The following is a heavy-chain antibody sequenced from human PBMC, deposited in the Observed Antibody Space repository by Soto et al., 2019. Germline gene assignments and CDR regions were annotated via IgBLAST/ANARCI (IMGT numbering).Heavy chain of an antibody. V-gene: IGHV3-23*01. CDR1: GFPFSHYA. Sequence: VQLLESGGGLVQPGGSLRLSCAASGFPFSHYAMSWVRQAPGKGLEWVSAISGSGNDASYADSVRGRFTISRDNSRDTLYLQMNSLRADDTAVYYCVQGRYPTMATPLDHWGQVTLVTVSS. CDR3: VQGRYPTMATPLDH. CDR2: ISGSGNDA. J-gene: IGHJ5*02. D-gene: IGHD1-1*01.